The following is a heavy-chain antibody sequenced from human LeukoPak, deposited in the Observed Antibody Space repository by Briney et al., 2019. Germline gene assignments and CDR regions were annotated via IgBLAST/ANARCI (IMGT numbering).Heavy chain of an antibody. CDR1: GFXFSSYS. Sequence: GGSLRLSCAASGFXFSSYSMNWVRQAPGKGLEWVSSISSSSSYIYYADSVKGRCTISRDNAKNSLYLQMNSLRAEDTAVYYCARGPDYDILTGYADYFDYWGQGTLVTVSS. V-gene: IGHV3-21*01. D-gene: IGHD3-9*01. CDR2: ISSSSSYI. CDR3: ARGPDYDILTGYADYFDY. J-gene: IGHJ4*02.